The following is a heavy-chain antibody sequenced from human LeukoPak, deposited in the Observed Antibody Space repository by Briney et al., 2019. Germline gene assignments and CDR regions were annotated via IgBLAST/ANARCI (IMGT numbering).Heavy chain of an antibody. D-gene: IGHD3-22*01. V-gene: IGHV3-21*01. Sequence: PGGSLRLSCAASGFTFSSYSMNWVRQAPGKGLEWVSSISSSSSYIYYADSVKGRFTISRDNAKNSLYLQMNSLRAEDTAVYYCAKALSGYYYGTVDYWGQGTLVTVSS. CDR2: ISSSSSYI. CDR1: GFTFSSYS. J-gene: IGHJ4*02. CDR3: AKALSGYYYGTVDY.